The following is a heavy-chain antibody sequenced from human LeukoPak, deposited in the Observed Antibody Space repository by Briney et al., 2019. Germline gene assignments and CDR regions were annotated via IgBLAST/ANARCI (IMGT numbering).Heavy chain of an antibody. CDR3: ARDSAGYSYGYEDY. J-gene: IGHJ4*02. CDR1: GFTFSIFW. V-gene: IGHV3-7*01. D-gene: IGHD5-18*01. CDR2: IKQDGSEK. Sequence: GGSLRLSCAASGFTFSIFWMSWVRQAPGKGLEWVANIKQDGSEKYYVDSVKGRFTISRDNAKNSLYLQMNSLRAEDTAVYYCARDSAGYSYGYEDYWGQGTLVTVSS.